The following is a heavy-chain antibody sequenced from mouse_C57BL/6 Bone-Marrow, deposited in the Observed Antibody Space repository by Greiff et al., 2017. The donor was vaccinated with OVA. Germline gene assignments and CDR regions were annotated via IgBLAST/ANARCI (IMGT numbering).Heavy chain of an antibody. CDR2: IDPSDSYT. J-gene: IGHJ3*01. D-gene: IGHD1-1*01. Sequence: VKLQQPGAELVRPGTSVKLSCKASGYTFTSYWMHWVKQRPGQGLEWIGVIDPSDSYTNYNQKFKGKATLTVDTSSSTAYMQLSSLTSEDSAVYYCARELLRYWGQGTLVTVSA. CDR1: GYTFTSYW. V-gene: IGHV1-59*01. CDR3: ARELLRY.